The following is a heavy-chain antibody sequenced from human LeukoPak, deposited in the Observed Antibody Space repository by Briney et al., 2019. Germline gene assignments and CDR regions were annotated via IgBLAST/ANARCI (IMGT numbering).Heavy chain of an antibody. CDR3: ARDYLPLGSSSYYYGMDV. V-gene: IGHV4-30-4*01. CDR1: GGSISSGDYF. D-gene: IGHD3-10*01. Sequence: PSETLSLTCTLSGGSISSGDYFWTWIRQPPGKGLEWIGYIYYSGSTYYNPSLKSRLTISLDTSKNQISLKLNSVTAADTAVYYCARDYLPLGSSSYYYGMDVWGQGTTVTVSS. CDR2: IYYSGST. J-gene: IGHJ6*02.